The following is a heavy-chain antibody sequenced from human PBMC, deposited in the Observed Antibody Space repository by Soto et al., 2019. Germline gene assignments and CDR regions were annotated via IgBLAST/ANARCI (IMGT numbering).Heavy chain of an antibody. Sequence: ASVKVSCKASGGTFSSYAISWVRQAPGQGLEWMGGIIPIFGTANYAQKFQGRVTITADESTSTAYMELSSLRSEDTAVYYCASASYYYDSSGSMSYYFDYWGQGTLVTVSS. V-gene: IGHV1-69*13. D-gene: IGHD3-22*01. J-gene: IGHJ4*02. CDR1: GGTFSSYA. CDR2: IIPIFGTA. CDR3: ASASYYYDSSGSMSYYFDY.